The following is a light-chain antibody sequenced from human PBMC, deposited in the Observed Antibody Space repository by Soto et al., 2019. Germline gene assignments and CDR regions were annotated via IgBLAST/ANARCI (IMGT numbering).Light chain of an antibody. CDR3: CSYVDSSTFPVL. Sequence: QSALTQPASVSGSPGQSITISCTGTSSDVGSYNLVSWYQQHPGKAPKLMIYEGSKRPSGVSNRFSGSKSGNTASLTISGLQAEDEADYYCCSYVDSSTFPVLFGGGTELTVL. CDR2: EGS. V-gene: IGLV2-23*03. J-gene: IGLJ2*01. CDR1: SSDVGSYNL.